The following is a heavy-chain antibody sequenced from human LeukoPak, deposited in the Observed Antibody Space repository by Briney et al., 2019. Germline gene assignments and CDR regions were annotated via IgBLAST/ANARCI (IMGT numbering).Heavy chain of an antibody. D-gene: IGHD5-18*01. CDR1: GFTFSSYA. CDR3: VKGGGYSYGTPDY. V-gene: IGHV3-64D*06. Sequence: QPGGSLRISFSASGFTFSSYAIHWVRQAPGKGLEYVSAISSNGGSTYYADSVKGRFTISRDNSKNTLYLQMSSLRAEDTAVYCCVKGGGYSYGTPDYWGQGTLVTVSS. CDR2: ISSNGGST. J-gene: IGHJ4*02.